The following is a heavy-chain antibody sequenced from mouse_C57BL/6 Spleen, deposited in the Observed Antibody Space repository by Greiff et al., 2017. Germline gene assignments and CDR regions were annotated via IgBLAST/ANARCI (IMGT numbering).Heavy chain of an antibody. J-gene: IGHJ2*01. CDR3: ARDSSGYSFDY. D-gene: IGHD3-2*02. V-gene: IGHV1-61*01. CDR1: CYPFTSSW. CDR2: IYPSDSET. Sequence: QVQLPPPWSSLVPPVSSLPLSCPASCYPFTSSWLDWVTQRPGQGLEWIGNIYPSDSETHYNQKFKDKATLTVYKSSSTAYMQLSRLTSEDSAVYYCARDSSGYSFDYWGQGTTLTVSS.